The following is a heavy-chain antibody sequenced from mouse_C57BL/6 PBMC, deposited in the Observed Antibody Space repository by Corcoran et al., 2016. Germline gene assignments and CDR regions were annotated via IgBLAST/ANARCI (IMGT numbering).Heavy chain of an antibody. J-gene: IGHJ2*01. Sequence: QVQLQQSGPELVKPGASVKISCKASGYTFTDYYINWVKQRPGQGLEWIGWIFPGSGRTYYNEKFKGKATLTLDKSSSTAYMLLSSLTSEDSAVYFCARSAFGYAGVYYFDYGGQGTTLTVSS. D-gene: IGHD2-2*01. CDR2: IFPGSGRT. V-gene: IGHV1-75*01. CDR1: GYTFTDYY. CDR3: ARSAFGYAGVYYFDY.